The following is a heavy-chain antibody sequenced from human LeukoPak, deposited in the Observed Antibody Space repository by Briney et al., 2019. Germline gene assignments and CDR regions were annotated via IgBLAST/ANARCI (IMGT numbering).Heavy chain of an antibody. J-gene: IGHJ4*02. V-gene: IGHV1-18*04. CDR2: ISGYNGHT. CDR1: GYAFSDHG. CDR3: ARVPNPRNTYGYNDK. D-gene: IGHD5-18*01. Sequence: GASVKVSCTASGYAFSDHGVNWVRQAPGQGLEWMGWISGYNGHTSYAQKFQGRVMVTTDRSTNPAYLELRSLRSDDTAVYYCARVPNPRNTYGYNDKWGQGTLVTVSS.